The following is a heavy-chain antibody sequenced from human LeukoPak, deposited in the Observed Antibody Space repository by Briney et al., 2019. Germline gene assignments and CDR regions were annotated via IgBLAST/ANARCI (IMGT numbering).Heavy chain of an antibody. J-gene: IGHJ6*04. CDR2: ISAYNGKK. CDR1: GYTFTSYG. D-gene: IGHD3-9*01. Sequence: ASVKVSCKASGYTFTSYGISWVRQAPGQGLEGMGWISAYNGKKNYAQKLQGRVTMTTDTSTSSAYMELRSLRSDDTAVYYCARTGENIRYFDWLWPPDYYYGMDVWGKGTTVTVSS. V-gene: IGHV1-18*04. CDR3: ARTGENIRYFDWLWPPDYYYGMDV.